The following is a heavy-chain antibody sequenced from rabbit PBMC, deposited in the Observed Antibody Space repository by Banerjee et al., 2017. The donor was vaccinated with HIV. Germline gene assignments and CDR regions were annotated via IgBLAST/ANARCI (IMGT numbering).Heavy chain of an antibody. J-gene: IGHJ3*01. V-gene: IGHV1S45*01. CDR2: IYAADGST. D-gene: IGHD7-1*01. CDR3: ARKLSL. Sequence: QQQLEESGGGLVKPGGTLTLTCKASGIDFSNHYYMCWVRQAPGKGLEWIGCIYAADGSTDYASWAKGRFTISKTSSTTVTLQMTSLTAADTATYFCARKLSLWGQGTLVTVS. CDR1: GIDFSNHYY.